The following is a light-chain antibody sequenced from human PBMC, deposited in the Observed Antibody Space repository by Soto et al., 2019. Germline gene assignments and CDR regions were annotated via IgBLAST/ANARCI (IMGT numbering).Light chain of an antibody. V-gene: IGLV1-40*01. CDR1: SSNIGAGYD. CDR3: QSYDNRLSAYV. J-gene: IGLJ1*01. CDR2: VNS. Sequence: QSVLTQPPSVSGAPGQRGTISCTGSSSNIGAGYDVHWYQQLPGTAPKLLIDVNSNRPSGVPDRFSGSKSGTSASLAITGLQAEDEADYYCQSYDNRLSAYVFGTGTKVTVL.